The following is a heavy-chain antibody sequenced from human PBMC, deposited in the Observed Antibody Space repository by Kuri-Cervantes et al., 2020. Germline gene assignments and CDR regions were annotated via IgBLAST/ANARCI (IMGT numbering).Heavy chain of an antibody. Sequence: SETLSLTCTVSGGSISSYYWSWIRQPAGKGLEWIGRIYTSGSTNYNPSLKSRVTISVDTSKNQFSLKLSPVAAADTAVYYCARAGRGMDSSGYSPYYYGMDVWGQGTTVTVSS. CDR1: GGSISSYY. CDR3: ARAGRGMDSSGYSPYYYGMDV. D-gene: IGHD3-22*01. V-gene: IGHV4-4*07. CDR2: IYTSGST. J-gene: IGHJ6*02.